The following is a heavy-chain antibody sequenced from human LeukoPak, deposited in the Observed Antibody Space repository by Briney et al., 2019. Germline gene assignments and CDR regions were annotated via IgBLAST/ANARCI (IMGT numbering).Heavy chain of an antibody. J-gene: IGHJ4*02. V-gene: IGHV4-59*08. D-gene: IGHD3-16*01. CDR3: ARHWGFVSYFDY. CDR1: GGSISSYY. Sequence: PSETLSLTCTVSGGSISSYYWSWIRQTPVKELEWIGYIYHSGNTNYNPSLKSRVTISVDSSKNQFSLKLSSVTAADTAVYYCARHWGFVSYFDYWGQGTLVTISS. CDR2: IYHSGNT.